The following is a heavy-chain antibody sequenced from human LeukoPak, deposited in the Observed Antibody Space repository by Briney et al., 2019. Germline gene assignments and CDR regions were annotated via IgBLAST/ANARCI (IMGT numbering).Heavy chain of an antibody. CDR3: ARVVGNTNFDS. J-gene: IGHJ4*02. Sequence: PSETLSLTCTVSGDSISSYYWSWIRQPAGKGLEWIGRIHPSGSTNYNPSLKSRLTLSVDKSKSHFSLKVTSVTAADTAIYYCARVVGNTNFDSWGQGALVTVSS. V-gene: IGHV4-4*07. CDR1: GDSISSYY. D-gene: IGHD2-21*01. CDR2: IHPSGST.